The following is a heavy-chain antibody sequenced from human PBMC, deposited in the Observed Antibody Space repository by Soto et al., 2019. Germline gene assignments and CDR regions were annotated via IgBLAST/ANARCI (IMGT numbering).Heavy chain of an antibody. CDR2: ISYDGSNK. D-gene: IGHD1-26*01. J-gene: IGHJ4*02. V-gene: IGHV3-30*18. CDR1: GFTFSSYG. Sequence: QVQLVESGGGVVQPGRSLRLSCAASGFTFSSYGMHWVRQAPGKGLEWVAVISYDGSNKYYADSVKGRFTISRDNSKNTLYLQMNSLRAEDTAVYYCAKPRWDGTPTVPDYWGQGTLVTVSS. CDR3: AKPRWDGTPTVPDY.